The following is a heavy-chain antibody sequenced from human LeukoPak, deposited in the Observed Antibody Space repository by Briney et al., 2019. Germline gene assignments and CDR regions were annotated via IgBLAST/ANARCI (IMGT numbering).Heavy chain of an antibody. Sequence: LRLSCAASGFTLSSYSMNWVRQAPGKGLEWIGYIYHSGSTYYNPSLKSRVTISVDRSKNQFSLKLSSVTAADTAVYYCARGGGYDSSGSFVYWGQGTLVTVSS. CDR3: ARGGGYDSSGSFVY. D-gene: IGHD3-22*01. CDR1: GFTLSSYS. V-gene: IGHV4-30-2*01. J-gene: IGHJ4*02. CDR2: IYHSGST.